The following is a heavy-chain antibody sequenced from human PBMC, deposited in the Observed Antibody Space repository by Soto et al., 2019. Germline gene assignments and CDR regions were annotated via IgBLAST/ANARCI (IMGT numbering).Heavy chain of an antibody. CDR3: ARDHYDSSGYYYHAFDI. Sequence: SVKVCCKGSGYTRTGYHMHLVRQAPGQVLKWMGWINPNSGGNNYAQKFQGWVTMTRDTSISTAYMELSTLRSDDTAVYYCARDHYDSSGYYYHAFDIWGQGTMVTVSS. J-gene: IGHJ3*02. D-gene: IGHD3-22*01. CDR2: INPNSGGN. CDR1: GYTRTGYH. V-gene: IGHV1-2*04.